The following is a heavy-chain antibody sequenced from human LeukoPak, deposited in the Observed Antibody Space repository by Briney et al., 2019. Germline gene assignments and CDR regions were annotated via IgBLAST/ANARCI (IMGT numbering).Heavy chain of an antibody. CDR2: ITGGGGST. J-gene: IGHJ4*02. CDR1: GFTFSSSA. V-gene: IGHV3-23*01. CDR3: AKDARPSY. Sequence: PGGSLRLSCAASGFTFSSSAMSWVRQAPGKGLEWVSAITGGGGSTYNADSVKGRFTISRDNAKNTLYLQMNSLRADDTAVYYCAKDARPSYWGQGTLVTVSS.